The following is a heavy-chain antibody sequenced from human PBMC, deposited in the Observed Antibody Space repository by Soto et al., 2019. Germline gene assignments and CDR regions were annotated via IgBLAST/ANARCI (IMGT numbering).Heavy chain of an antibody. J-gene: IGHJ6*02. CDR2: ISSSSSYI. Sequence: GGSLRLSCAASGFIFHTYSMNWVRQAPGKGLEWVSSISSSSSYIHYADSVEGRFTISRDNAKNSLYLQMNSLGADDTAVYFCARDKSQLLAYYYYGMDVWGQGTTVTVSS. CDR1: GFIFHTYS. V-gene: IGHV3-21*01. CDR3: ARDKSQLLAYYYYGMDV. D-gene: IGHD2-2*01.